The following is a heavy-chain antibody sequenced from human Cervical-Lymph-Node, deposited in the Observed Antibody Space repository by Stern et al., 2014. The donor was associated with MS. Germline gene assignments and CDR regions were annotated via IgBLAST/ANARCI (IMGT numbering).Heavy chain of an antibody. CDR3: ARGSFEYFDAFDI. CDR2: IYSTGGT. J-gene: IGHJ3*02. CDR1: GVSISSGGYY. Sequence: QVQLQESGPGLVRPTQTLFLTCTVSGVSISSGGYYWSWIRHHPGKGLERLGYIYSTGGTYYTPSLKSRITISVDTSTNQFSLNLNSVTAADTAVYYCARGSFEYFDAFDIWGQGTMVTVSS. V-gene: IGHV4-31*03. D-gene: IGHD2/OR15-2a*01.